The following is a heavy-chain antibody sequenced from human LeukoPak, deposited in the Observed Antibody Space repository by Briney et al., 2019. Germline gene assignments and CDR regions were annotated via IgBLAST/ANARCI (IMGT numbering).Heavy chain of an antibody. Sequence: GGSLRLSCAASGFTFSSYGMHWVRQAPGKGLEWVAVIWYDGNNKKYADSVKGRFTISRDNSKSTLYLQMNSLRAEDTAVYYCAKDGNYGGNGPLDYWGQGTLVTSPQ. J-gene: IGHJ4*02. CDR3: AKDGNYGGNGPLDY. V-gene: IGHV3-33*06. CDR2: IWYDGNNK. CDR1: GFTFSSYG. D-gene: IGHD4-23*01.